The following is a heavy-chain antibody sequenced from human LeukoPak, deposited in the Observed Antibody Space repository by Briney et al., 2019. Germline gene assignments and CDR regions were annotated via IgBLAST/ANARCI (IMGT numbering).Heavy chain of an antibody. V-gene: IGHV4-34*11. J-gene: IGHJ5*02. CDR1: GGSFSGYY. CDR2: TYYSGST. CDR3: AKGGPEASAGLSWFDP. Sequence: PSETLSLTCAVYGGSFSGYYWSWIRQPPGKGLEWIGYTYYSGSTNYNPSLKSRVTISVDTSKNQFSLKLTSVTAADTAVYYCAKGGPEASAGLSWFDPWGQGTLVTVSS. D-gene: IGHD1-14*01.